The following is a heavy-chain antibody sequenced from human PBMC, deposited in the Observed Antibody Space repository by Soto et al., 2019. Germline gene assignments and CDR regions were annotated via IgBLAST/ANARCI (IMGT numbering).Heavy chain of an antibody. CDR2: ISASGVST. V-gene: IGHV3-23*01. D-gene: IGHD5-12*01. Sequence: GGSLRLSCSASGFSFSSYAMGWVRQAPGKGLEWVSTISASGVSTYHADSVQGRFTISRDDSKNSVFLQMSSLQTEDTAVYYCVSHGGYDRGHPFYYYYAMDVWGQGTTVTVSS. CDR1: GFSFSSYA. J-gene: IGHJ6*02. CDR3: VSHGGYDRGHPFYYYYAMDV.